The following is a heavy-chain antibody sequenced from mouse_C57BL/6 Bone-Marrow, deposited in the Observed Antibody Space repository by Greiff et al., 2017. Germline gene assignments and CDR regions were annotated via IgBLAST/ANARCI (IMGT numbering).Heavy chain of an antibody. D-gene: IGHD1-1*01. Sequence: EVQRVESGGGLVQPKGSLKLSCAASGFSFNTYAMNWVRQAPGKGLEWVARIRSKSNNYATYYAESVKDRFTISRDDSESMLYLQMNNLKTEDTAMYYCVTTTVVATDAMDYWGQGTSVTVSS. J-gene: IGHJ4*01. V-gene: IGHV10-1*01. CDR1: GFSFNTYA. CDR2: IRSKSNNYAT. CDR3: VTTTVVATDAMDY.